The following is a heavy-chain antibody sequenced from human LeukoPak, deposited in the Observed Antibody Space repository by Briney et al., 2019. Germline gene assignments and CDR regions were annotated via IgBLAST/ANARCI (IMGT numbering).Heavy chain of an antibody. Sequence: VGSLSLSCAASGLTFSSFGMHCVRQAPGEGLEWVAFIRYDGSNKYYADSVKGRLTIYRDSSKNTPSLQMNSLRAEDTAVYYFAKDALKTCGLVGWERRWIAFDYWGQGTLVTVSS. V-gene: IGHV3-30*02. CDR3: AKDALKTCGLVGWERRWIAFDY. CDR1: GLTFSSFG. D-gene: IGHD1-26*01. J-gene: IGHJ4*02. CDR2: IRYDGSNK.